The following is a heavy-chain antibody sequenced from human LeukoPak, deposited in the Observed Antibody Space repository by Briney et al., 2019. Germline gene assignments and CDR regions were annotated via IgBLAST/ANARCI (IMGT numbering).Heavy chain of an antibody. D-gene: IGHD4-17*01. CDR1: GGTFSSYA. Sequence: SVKVSCKASGGTFSSYAISWVRQAPGQGLEWMGGIIPIFGTANYAQKFQGRVTITADESTSTAYLELNSLRSEDTAVFYCARASPNDYGDPYYFDYWGQGTLVTVSS. J-gene: IGHJ4*02. V-gene: IGHV1-69*13. CDR3: ARASPNDYGDPYYFDY. CDR2: IIPIFGTA.